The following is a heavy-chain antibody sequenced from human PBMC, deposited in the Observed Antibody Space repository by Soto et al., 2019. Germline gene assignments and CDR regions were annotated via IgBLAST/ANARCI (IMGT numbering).Heavy chain of an antibody. CDR2: INHLTTT. CDR3: ARGYDTALAPIF. Sequence: SETLSLTCAVYGGSFSSYHWSWIRQTPGKGLEWIGEINHLTTTNYNPSLKSRVIISLGTPKNQFSLKLSSVTAADTAVYYCARGYDTALAPIFWGQGIMVTVYS. CDR1: GGSFSSYH. V-gene: IGHV4-34*01. J-gene: IGHJ4*02. D-gene: IGHD5-18*01.